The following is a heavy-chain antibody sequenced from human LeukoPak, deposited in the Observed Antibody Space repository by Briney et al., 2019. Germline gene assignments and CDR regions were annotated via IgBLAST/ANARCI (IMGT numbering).Heavy chain of an antibody. CDR1: GFIFTGYF. CDR3: ATDRGWRTSGYYLYYFEY. V-gene: IGHV3-7*01. J-gene: IGHJ4*02. CDR2: IKHDGSEK. Sequence: PVGSLRLSCAASGFIFTGYFMSWVRQAPGKGLEWVASIKHDGSEKYYVDSVRGRFTISRDNTKNLLYLQMSSLRAEDTAVYYCATDRGWRTSGYYLYYFEYWGQGTLVTFSS. D-gene: IGHD3-3*01.